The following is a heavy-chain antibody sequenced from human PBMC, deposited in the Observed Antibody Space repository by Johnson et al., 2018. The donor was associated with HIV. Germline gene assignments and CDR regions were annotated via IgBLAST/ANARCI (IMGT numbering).Heavy chain of an antibody. CDR3: AKDRLTLDAFDI. Sequence: VQLVESGGGVVQPGRSLRLSCAASGFAFSNFGMHWVRQAPGKGLEWVAVTSYDGSNKYYADSVKGRFTISRDNSKNTLYLQMNSLRAEDTAVYYCAKDRLTLDAFDIWGQGTMVTVSS. CDR2: TSYDGSNK. J-gene: IGHJ3*02. CDR1: GFAFSNFG. D-gene: IGHD1-14*01. V-gene: IGHV3-30*18.